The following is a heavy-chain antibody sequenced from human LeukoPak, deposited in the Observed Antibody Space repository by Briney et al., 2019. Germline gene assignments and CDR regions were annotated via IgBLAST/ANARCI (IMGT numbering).Heavy chain of an antibody. CDR1: GFTFSSYA. J-gene: IGHJ5*02. V-gene: IGHV3-23*01. D-gene: IGHD3-3*01. CDR2: ISGSGGST. CDR3: ARSMHDFQGGNWFDP. Sequence: GGSLRLSCAASGFTFSSYAMSWVRQAPGKGLEWVSAISGSGGSTYYADSVKGRFTISRDNSKNTLYLQMNSLRAEDTAVYYCARSMHDFQGGNWFDPWGQGTLVTVSS.